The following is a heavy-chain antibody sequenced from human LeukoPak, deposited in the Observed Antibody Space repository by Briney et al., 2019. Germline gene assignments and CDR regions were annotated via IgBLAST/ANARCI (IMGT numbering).Heavy chain of an antibody. J-gene: IGHJ5*02. CDR1: GYTITGYY. CDR3: ARVRIAARRGPYNWFDP. D-gene: IGHD6-6*01. CDR2: INPNSGGT. V-gene: IGHV1-2*02. Sequence: ASVKVSCKASGYTITGYYMHWVRQAPGQGLEWMGWINPNSGGTNYAQKFQGRVTMTRDTSISTAYMELSRLRSDDTAVYYCARVRIAARRGPYNWFDPWGQGTLVTVSS.